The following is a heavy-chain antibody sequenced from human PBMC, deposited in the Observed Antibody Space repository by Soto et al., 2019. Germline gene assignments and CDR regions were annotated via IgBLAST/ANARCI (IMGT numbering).Heavy chain of an antibody. CDR1: GGSISSGGYS. D-gene: IGHD6-13*01. V-gene: IGHV4-30-2*01. CDR2: IYHSGST. J-gene: IGHJ4*02. CDR3: ARCDLEQHQLDY. Sequence: SETLSLTCAVSGGSISSGGYSWSWIRQPPGKGLEWIGYIYHSGSTYYNPSLKSRVTISVDRSKNQFSLKLSSVTAADTAVYYFARCDLEQHQLDYWGQGTLVTVSS.